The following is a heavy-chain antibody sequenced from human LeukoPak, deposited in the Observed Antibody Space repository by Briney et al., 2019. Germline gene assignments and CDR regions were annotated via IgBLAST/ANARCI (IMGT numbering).Heavy chain of an antibody. Sequence: ASVKVSCKASGYTFNSYGISWVRQAPGQGLEWMGWVSAYNGHTNYAQKFQGRVTMTRDTSISTAYMELSRLRSDDTAVYYCSGAYYDILTGYYEAMTDAFDIWGQGTMVTVSS. D-gene: IGHD3-9*01. CDR2: VSAYNGHT. J-gene: IGHJ3*02. CDR1: GYTFNSYG. CDR3: SGAYYDILTGYYEAMTDAFDI. V-gene: IGHV1-18*01.